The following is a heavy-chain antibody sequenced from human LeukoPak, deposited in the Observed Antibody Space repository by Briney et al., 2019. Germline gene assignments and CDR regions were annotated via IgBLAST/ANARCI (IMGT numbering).Heavy chain of an antibody. CDR3: ARSSALWFGELDFDY. CDR2: ISYDGSNK. J-gene: IGHJ4*02. V-gene: IGHV3-30*04. CDR1: GFTFSSYA. Sequence: GRSLRLSCAASGFTFSSYAMHWVRQAPGKGLEWVAVISYDGSNKYYADSVKGRFTISRDNSKNTLYLQMNSLRAEDTAVYYCARSSALWFGELDFDYWGQGTLVTVSS. D-gene: IGHD3-10*01.